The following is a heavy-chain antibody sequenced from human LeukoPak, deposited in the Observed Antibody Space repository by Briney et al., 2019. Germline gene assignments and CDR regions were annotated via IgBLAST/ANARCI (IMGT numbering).Heavy chain of an antibody. D-gene: IGHD5-12*01. CDR1: GVSVSSGSYY. Sequence: SETLSLTCTVSGVSVSSGSYYWSWIRQPPGKGLEWLGYIYYSGSTNYNPSLKSRVAISVDTSKNQFCLKLSSVAAADTALYYCARAGYPYCGMDVWGKGTTVTVSS. CDR2: IYYSGST. CDR3: ARAGYPYCGMDV. J-gene: IGHJ6*04. V-gene: IGHV4-61*01.